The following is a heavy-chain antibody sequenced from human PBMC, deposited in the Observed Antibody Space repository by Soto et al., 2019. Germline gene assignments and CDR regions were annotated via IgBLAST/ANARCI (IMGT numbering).Heavy chain of an antibody. J-gene: IGHJ4*02. CDR3: ARGAFRAYYFDY. Sequence: GGSLRLSCAASGFSFSNYWIHWVRQDPGKGLVWVSRVNSAGTTTNYADSVKGRFTISRDNARNTVYLQMNSLRAEDTAIYYCARGAFRAYYFDYWGLGTLVPVSS. CDR1: GFSFSNYW. CDR2: VNSAGTTT. D-gene: IGHD3-10*01. V-gene: IGHV3-74*01.